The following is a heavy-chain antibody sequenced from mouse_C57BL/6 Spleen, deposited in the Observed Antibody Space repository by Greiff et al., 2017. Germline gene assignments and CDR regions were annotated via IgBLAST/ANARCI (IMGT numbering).Heavy chain of an antibody. CDR2: IDPNSGGT. Sequence: VQLQQPGAELVKPGASVKLSCKASGYTFTSYWMHWVKQRPGRGLEWIGRIDPNSGGTKYNEKFKSKATLTVDKPSSTAYMQLSSLTSEDSAVYYCARASTTVVGPYYYAMDYWGQGTSVTVSS. V-gene: IGHV1-72*01. J-gene: IGHJ4*01. CDR3: ARASTTVVGPYYYAMDY. D-gene: IGHD1-1*01. CDR1: GYTFTSYW.